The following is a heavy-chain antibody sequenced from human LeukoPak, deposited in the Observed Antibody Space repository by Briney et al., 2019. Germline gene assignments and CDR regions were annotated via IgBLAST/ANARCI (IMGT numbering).Heavy chain of an antibody. V-gene: IGHV3-23*01. CDR2: ISGSGGST. CDR1: GFTFSGYA. Sequence: GGSLRLSCAASGFTFSGYAMSWVRQAPGKGLEWVSAISGSGGSTYYADSVKGRFTISRDNSKNTLYLQMNSLRAEDTAVYYCAKDNSKRGMATIDAFDIWGQGTMVTVSS. CDR3: AKDNSKRGMATIDAFDI. J-gene: IGHJ3*02. D-gene: IGHD5-24*01.